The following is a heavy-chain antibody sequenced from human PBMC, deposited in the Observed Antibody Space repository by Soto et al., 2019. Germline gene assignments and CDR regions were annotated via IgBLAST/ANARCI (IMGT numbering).Heavy chain of an antibody. Sequence: EVQLVESGGGLVQPGGSLRLSCAASGFTVSSNYMSWVRQAPGKGLEWVSVIYSGGSTYYADSVKGRFTISRDNSKNTLYLQMNSLRAEDTAVYYCAREARGSGSYPIDWYFDLWGRGTLVTVSS. D-gene: IGHD3-10*01. CDR3: AREARGSGSYPIDWYFDL. CDR2: IYSGGST. V-gene: IGHV3-66*01. CDR1: GFTVSSNY. J-gene: IGHJ2*01.